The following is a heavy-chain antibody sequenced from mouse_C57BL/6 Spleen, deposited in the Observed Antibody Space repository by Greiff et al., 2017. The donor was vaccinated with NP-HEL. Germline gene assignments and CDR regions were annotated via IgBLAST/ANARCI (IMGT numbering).Heavy chain of an antibody. CDR3: ARDGGSSGHFDY. Sequence: EVMLVESGGGLVKPGGSLKLSCAASGFTFSSYAMSWVRQTPEKRLEWVATISDGGSYTYYPDNVKGRFTISRDNAKNNLYLQMSHLKSEDTAMYYCARDGGSSGHFDYWGQGTTLTVSS. D-gene: IGHD3-2*02. V-gene: IGHV5-4*01. CDR1: GFTFSSYA. CDR2: ISDGGSYT. J-gene: IGHJ2*01.